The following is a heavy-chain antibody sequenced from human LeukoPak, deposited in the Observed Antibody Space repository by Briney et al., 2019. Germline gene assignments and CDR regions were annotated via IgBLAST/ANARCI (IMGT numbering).Heavy chain of an antibody. D-gene: IGHD3-10*01. CDR2: IYSGGKT. CDR1: GFTVSGNY. J-gene: IGHJ4*02. Sequence: GGSLRLSCAASGFTVSGNYMSWVRQAPGKGLEWVSAIYSGGKTYYADSVKGRFTISRDNSKNTLYLQMNSLRVDDTAVYYCAKDLISPRRVGSSEKLDYWGQGTLVTVSS. CDR3: AKDLISPRRVGSSEKLDY. V-gene: IGHV3-66*01.